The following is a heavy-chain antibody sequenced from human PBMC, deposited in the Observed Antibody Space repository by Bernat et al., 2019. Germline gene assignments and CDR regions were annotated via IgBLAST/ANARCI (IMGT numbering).Heavy chain of an antibody. J-gene: IGHJ4*02. Sequence: VQLVQSGAEVKKPGASVKVSCKASGYTFTSYYMHWVRQAPGQGLEWMGIINPSGGSTSYGQKFQGRVTMTRNTSTSTVYMELSSLRSEDTAVYYCASEDYDSSGYYPHAGDYWGQGTLVTVSS. CDR1: GYTFTSYY. D-gene: IGHD3-22*01. CDR2: INPSGGST. CDR3: ASEDYDSSGYYPHAGDY. V-gene: IGHV1-46*03.